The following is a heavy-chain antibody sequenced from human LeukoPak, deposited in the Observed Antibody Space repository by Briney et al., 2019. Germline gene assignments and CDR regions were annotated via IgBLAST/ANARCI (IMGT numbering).Heavy chain of an antibody. Sequence: SSETLSLTCSVSGGSISTYSWSWIRLPPGKGLEWVGHMYYSGATKYNPSLKSRVTISVDTSKNQFSLRLSSVTAADTAVYFCARAGSIYGWFDYWSQGTLVTVSS. CDR1: GGSISTYS. CDR3: ARAGSIYGWFDY. J-gene: IGHJ4*02. V-gene: IGHV4-59*13. CDR2: MYYSGAT. D-gene: IGHD5-18*01.